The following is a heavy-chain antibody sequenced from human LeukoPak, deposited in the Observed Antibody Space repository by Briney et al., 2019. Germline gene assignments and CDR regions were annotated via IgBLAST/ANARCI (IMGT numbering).Heavy chain of an antibody. V-gene: IGHV3-48*04. CDR3: ARDREERWLHEGFDY. CDR1: GFTFSSYS. Sequence: GGSLRLSCAASGFTFSSYSMNWVRQAPGKGLEWVSYISSSSSTIYYSDSVKGRFTISRDNAKNSFYLQMNSLRAEDTAVYYCARDREERWLHEGFDYWGLGTLVTVSS. D-gene: IGHD5-24*01. J-gene: IGHJ4*02. CDR2: ISSSSSTI.